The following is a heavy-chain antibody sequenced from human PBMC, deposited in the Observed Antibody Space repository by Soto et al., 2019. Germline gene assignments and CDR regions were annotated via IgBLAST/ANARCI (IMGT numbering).Heavy chain of an antibody. CDR3: ARDGATAY. V-gene: IGHV3-48*02. Sequence: EVPLVDSGGAWVQPGGSLRLSCAASGFTFSTYSMNWVGQAPGKGLEWLSYISSTSSTISYADSVKGRFTISRDHANNSMYLHMNSLSDEDTAVYYCARDGATAYWGQGTLGFVSS. J-gene: IGHJ4*02. D-gene: IGHD1-26*01. CDR1: GFTFSTYS. CDR2: ISSTSSTI.